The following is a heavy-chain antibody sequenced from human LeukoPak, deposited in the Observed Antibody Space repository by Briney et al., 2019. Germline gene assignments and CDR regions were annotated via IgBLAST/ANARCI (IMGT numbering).Heavy chain of an antibody. CDR2: VSDSGVT. V-gene: IGHV4-39*01. CDR3: ARQSSNDNFPRYFDR. CDR1: GDPISNSPYF. D-gene: IGHD1-1*01. Sequence: SETLSLTCSVSGDPISNSPYFWAWIRQRPGKGLEWIATVSDSGVTYNKPSLKSRATISVDTSNNQFSLRVTSMTAADTAVYFCARQSSNDNFPRYFDRWGQGTLVTVSS. J-gene: IGHJ4*02.